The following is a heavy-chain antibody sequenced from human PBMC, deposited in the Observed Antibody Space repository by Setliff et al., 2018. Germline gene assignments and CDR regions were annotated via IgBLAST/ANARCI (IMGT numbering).Heavy chain of an antibody. J-gene: IGHJ4*02. Sequence: ASVKVSCKASGYTFTSYGINWVRQAPGQGLEWMGWISIYNGNTNYAQKLQGRVTMTTGTSTSTAYMELRSLRSDDTAVYYCARGIAAVGTSYYFDYWSQGTLVTVSS. CDR3: ARGIAAVGTSYYFDY. CDR2: ISIYNGNT. V-gene: IGHV1-18*01. D-gene: IGHD6-13*01. CDR1: GYTFTSYG.